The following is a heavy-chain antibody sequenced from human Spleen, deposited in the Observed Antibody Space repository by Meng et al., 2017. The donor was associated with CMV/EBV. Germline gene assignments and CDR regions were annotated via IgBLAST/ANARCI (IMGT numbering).Heavy chain of an antibody. CDR1: GYTFIGYY. CDR3: ARDPVGGSYYVGY. Sequence: ASVKVSCKASGYTFIGYYMYWVRQAPGQGLEWMGWISAYNGNTNYEQKLQGRVTMTTDTSTSTAYMELRSLTSDDTAVYYCARDPVGGSYYVGYWGQGTLVTVSS. CDR2: ISAYNGNT. D-gene: IGHD1-26*01. J-gene: IGHJ4*02. V-gene: IGHV1-18*04.